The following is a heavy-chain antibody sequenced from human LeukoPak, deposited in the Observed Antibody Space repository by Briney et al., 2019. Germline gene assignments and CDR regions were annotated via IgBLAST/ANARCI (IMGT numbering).Heavy chain of an antibody. Sequence: GGSLRLSCAASGFTFSSYAMTWVRQAPGKGLEWVPCISGTDSSTYYADSVKGRFTISRDNSKNTLYLQMNGLRAEDTAVYYCAKDAWYAGSYSDSWGQGILVTVSS. CDR2: ISGTDSST. CDR3: AKDAWYAGSYSDS. V-gene: IGHV3-23*01. CDR1: GFTFSSYA. J-gene: IGHJ4*02. D-gene: IGHD3-10*01.